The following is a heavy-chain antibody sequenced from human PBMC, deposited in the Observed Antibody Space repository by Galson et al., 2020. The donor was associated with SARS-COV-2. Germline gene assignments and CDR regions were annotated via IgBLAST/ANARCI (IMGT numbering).Heavy chain of an antibody. CDR1: DASISNEGYY. D-gene: IGHD6-19*01. V-gene: IGHV4-31*03. J-gene: IGHJ3*01. CDR3: ARDNRIAVTKRGAFDG. CDR2: IYFTGSA. Sequence: QTSETLSLTCNVSDASISNEGYYWGWIRQHPGKGLEWIAYIYFTGSAYYTPSLKSRVTISVDTSKNQFSLRLKSVTAADTAIYFCARDNRIAVTKRGAFDGWGQGTIVTVSS.